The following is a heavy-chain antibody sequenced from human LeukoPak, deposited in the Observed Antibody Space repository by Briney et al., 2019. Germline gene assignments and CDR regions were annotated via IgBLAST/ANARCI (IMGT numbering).Heavy chain of an antibody. J-gene: IGHJ4*02. CDR3: AREARYYGSGSYDY. V-gene: IGHV4-59*01. D-gene: IGHD3-10*01. CDR2: IYYSGST. CDR1: GGSISRYY. Sequence: SETLSLTCTGSGGSISRYYWSWIRQPPGKGLECIGDIYYSGSTNYNPSLKSRVTISVDTSKNQFSLKLSSVTAADTAVYYCAREARYYGSGSYDYWGQGTLVTVSS.